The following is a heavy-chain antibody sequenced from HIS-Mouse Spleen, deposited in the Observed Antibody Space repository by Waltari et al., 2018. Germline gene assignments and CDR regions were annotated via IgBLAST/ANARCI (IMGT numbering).Heavy chain of an antibody. CDR1: GGSFSGYY. CDR2: SNHSGST. J-gene: IGHJ4*02. CDR3: ARMGPASGSYGDY. D-gene: IGHD1-26*01. V-gene: IGHV4-34*01. Sequence: QVQLQQWGAGLLKPSETLSLTCAVYGGSFSGYYCSWILQPPGKGLEWIGESNHSGSTNYHPAPKSRVPISVDTSKNQFSLKLSSVTAADTAVYYCARMGPASGSYGDYWGQGTLVTVSS.